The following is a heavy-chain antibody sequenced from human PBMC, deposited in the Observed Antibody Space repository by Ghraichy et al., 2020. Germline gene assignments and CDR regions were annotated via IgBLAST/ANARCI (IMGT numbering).Heavy chain of an antibody. D-gene: IGHD3-16*02. J-gene: IGHJ4*02. V-gene: IGHV3-23*01. CDR3: AKDKGYTANEPVDS. CDR1: GFTFSSYA. CDR2: ISGSGGCT. Sequence: GGSLRLSCAGSGFTFSSYAMSWVRQAPGKGLEWVSGISGSGGCTYYADSVKGRFTTSRDNSKNTMYLQMSSLRVEDTAVYYCAKDKGYTANEPVDSWGQGTLVTVSS.